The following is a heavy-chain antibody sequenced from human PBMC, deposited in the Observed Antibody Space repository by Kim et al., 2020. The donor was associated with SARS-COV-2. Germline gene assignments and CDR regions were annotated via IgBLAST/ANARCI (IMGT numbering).Heavy chain of an antibody. J-gene: IGHJ5*02. CDR1: GFTFINAW. V-gene: IGHV3-15*01. Sequence: GGSLRLSCAASGFTFINAWMSWVRQAPGKGLEWVGRIKGKADGWTIDYPAHVKGRFTISRDDSKDTVYLQMHSLKTEDTDEYSCTTHAWFDPCGQGTQV. CDR2: IKGKADGWTI. CDR3: TTHAWFDP.